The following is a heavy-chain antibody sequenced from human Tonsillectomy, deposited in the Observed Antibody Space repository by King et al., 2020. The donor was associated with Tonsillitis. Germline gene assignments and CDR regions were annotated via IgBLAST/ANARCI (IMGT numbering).Heavy chain of an antibody. V-gene: IGHV3-30*18. Sequence: VQLVESGGGVVQPGRSLRLSCAASGFTFSNYGMHWVRQAPGKGLEWVALIAYDASYENYADSVKGRFAISRDNSKNTLYLEMNSLRAEDTAVYYCAKDGIALSDWYFDLWGRGTLVTVSS. J-gene: IGHJ2*01. CDR3: AKDGIALSDWYFDL. CDR1: GFTFSNYG. CDR2: IAYDASYE. D-gene: IGHD3-16*02.